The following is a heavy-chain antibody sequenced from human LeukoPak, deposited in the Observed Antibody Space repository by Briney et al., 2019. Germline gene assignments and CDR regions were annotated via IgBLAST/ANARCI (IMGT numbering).Heavy chain of an antibody. V-gene: IGHV3-23*01. D-gene: IGHD4/OR15-4a*01. CDR1: GFTFSNNA. CDR2: ISGSGGST. Sequence: PGGSLRLSCAASGFTFSNNAMSWVRQAPGKGLEWVSLISGSGGSTYYADSVKGRFAISRDNSKNTLFLQMNSLRADDTAVYYCARDLSTIADYYFDYWGQGTLVTVSS. CDR3: ARDLSTIADYYFDY. J-gene: IGHJ4*02.